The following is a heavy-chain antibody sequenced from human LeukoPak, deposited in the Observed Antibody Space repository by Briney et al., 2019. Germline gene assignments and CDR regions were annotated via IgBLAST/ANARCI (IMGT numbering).Heavy chain of an antibody. Sequence: ASVKVSCKASDYTFTSYGISWVRQAPGQGLEWMGWISTYNGNTNYAQNLQGRVTMTTDTSTSTAYMELRSLRSDDTAVYYCAGSQLVDGDYWGQGTLVTVSS. CDR1: DYTFTSYG. D-gene: IGHD6-13*01. J-gene: IGHJ4*02. V-gene: IGHV1-18*01. CDR3: AGSQLVDGDY. CDR2: ISTYNGNT.